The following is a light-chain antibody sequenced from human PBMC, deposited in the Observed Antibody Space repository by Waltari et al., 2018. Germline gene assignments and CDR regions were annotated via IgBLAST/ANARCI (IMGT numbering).Light chain of an antibody. CDR3: QQYGRPPFT. Sequence: EIVLTQSPGIVSLSPGERTTLSCSASQSVSSSDLAWYQQKPGQAPRLLIYGACSRATGIPDMFSGAGSGTDFTLTISRLEPEDVAVYFCQQYGRPPFTFGPGTKVQI. V-gene: IGKV3-20*01. CDR2: GAC. CDR1: QSVSSSD. J-gene: IGKJ3*01.